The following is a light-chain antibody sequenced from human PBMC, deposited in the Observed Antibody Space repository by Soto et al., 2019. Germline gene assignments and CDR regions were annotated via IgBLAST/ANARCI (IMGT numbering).Light chain of an antibody. Sequence: EIVITQSPSTLSVSPGERATLSCRASQSVSSNLAWYQQKPGQAPRLLIYGASTRATGIPARFSGGGSGTDFTLTISNLQSEDFAVYYCQQYSTSPRWTTFGEGTRVEIK. J-gene: IGKJ5*01. V-gene: IGKV3-15*01. CDR2: GAS. CDR1: QSVSSN. CDR3: QQYSTSPRWTT.